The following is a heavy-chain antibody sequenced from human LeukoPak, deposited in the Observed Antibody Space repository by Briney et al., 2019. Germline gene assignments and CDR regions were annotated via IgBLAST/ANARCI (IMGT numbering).Heavy chain of an antibody. D-gene: IGHD4-17*01. CDR3: SGIYGDFDY. V-gene: IGHV3-30*04. J-gene: IGHJ4*02. CDR2: ISYDGSNK. CDR1: GFTFSSYA. Sequence: GRSLRLSCAASGFTFSSYAMHWVRQAPGKGLEWVAVISYDGSNKYYADSVKGRFTISRDNSKNTLYLQMNSLRAEDTAVYYCSGIYGDFDYWGQGILVTVSS.